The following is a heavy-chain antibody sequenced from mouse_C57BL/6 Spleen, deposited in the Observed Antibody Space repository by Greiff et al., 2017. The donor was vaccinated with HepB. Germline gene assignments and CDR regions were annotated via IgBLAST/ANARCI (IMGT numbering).Heavy chain of an antibody. CDR2: ISYDGSN. Sequence: EVQLQESGPGLVKPSQSLSLTCSVTGYSITSGYYWNWIRQFPGNKLEWMGYISYDGSNNYNPSLKNRISITRDTSKNQFFLKLNSVTTEDTATYYCARVELGRVFDYGGQGTTLTVPS. D-gene: IGHD4-1*01. V-gene: IGHV3-6*01. J-gene: IGHJ2*01. CDR3: ARVELGRVFDY. CDR1: GYSITSGYY.